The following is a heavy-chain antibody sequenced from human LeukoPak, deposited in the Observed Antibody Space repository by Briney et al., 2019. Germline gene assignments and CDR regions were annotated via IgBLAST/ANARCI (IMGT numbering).Heavy chain of an antibody. CDR2: INPNSGGT. V-gene: IGHV1-2*06. J-gene: IGHJ3*02. CDR3: ARATPNDYAPYTDAFDI. D-gene: IGHD2-2*01. CDR1: GYTFTGYD. Sequence: ASVKVSCKASGYTFTGYDMNWVRQAPGQGLEWMGRINPNSGGTNYAQKFQGRVTMTRDTSISTAYMELGRLRSDDTAVYYCARATPNDYAPYTDAFDIWGQGTMVTVSS.